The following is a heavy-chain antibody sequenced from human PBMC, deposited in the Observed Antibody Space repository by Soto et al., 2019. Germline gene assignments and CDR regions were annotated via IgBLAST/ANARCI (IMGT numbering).Heavy chain of an antibody. V-gene: IGHV2-5*02. D-gene: IGHD7-27*01. CDR2: IYWDDDK. CDR1: GFSLSTSGVG. Sequence: QITLKESGPTLVKPTQTLTLTCTFSGFSLSTSGVGVGWIRQPPGKALEWLALIYWDDDKRYSPSLKSRLTITMDTSKNQVVLTMTNMDPVDTSTYYCAHSLIPNWGSRGAFDYGGQGTLVTVSS. CDR3: AHSLIPNWGSRGAFDY. J-gene: IGHJ4*02.